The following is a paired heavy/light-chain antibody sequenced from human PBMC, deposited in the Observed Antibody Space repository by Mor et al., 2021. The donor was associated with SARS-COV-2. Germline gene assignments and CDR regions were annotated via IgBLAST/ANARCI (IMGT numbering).Heavy chain of an antibody. CDR1: GYTFTSYY. Sequence: QVQLVQSGAEVKKPGASVKVSCKASGYTFTSYYMHWVRQAPGQGLEWMGIINPSGGSTSYAQKFQGRVTMTRDTSTSTVYMELSSLRSEDTAVYYCAATTYYYDSSGERFDYWGQGTLVTVSS. V-gene: IGHV1-46*01. D-gene: IGHD3-22*01. CDR3: AATTYYYDSSGERFDY. CDR2: INPSGGST. J-gene: IGHJ4*02.
Light chain of an antibody. Sequence: EIVLTQSPGTLSLSPGERATLSCRASQSVSSSYLAWYQQKPGQAPRLLIYGASSRATGIPDRFSGSGSGTDFTLTISRLEPEDFAVYYCQQYGSSWTFGQGTKVEIK. CDR2: GAS. CDR1: QSVSSSY. CDR3: QQYGSSWT. J-gene: IGKJ1*01. V-gene: IGKV3-20*01.